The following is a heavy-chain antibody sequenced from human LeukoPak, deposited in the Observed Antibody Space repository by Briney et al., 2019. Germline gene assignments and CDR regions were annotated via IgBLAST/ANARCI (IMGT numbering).Heavy chain of an antibody. J-gene: IGHJ4*02. CDR2: ISSSRSTI. CDR3: ARDGRAIFGVVNY. D-gene: IGHD3-3*01. V-gene: IGHV3-48*01. CDR1: GFTFSSYS. Sequence: GGSLRLSCAASGFTFSSYSMNWVRQAPGKGLEWVSYISSSRSTIYYADSVKGRFTISRDNAKNSLYLQMNSLRAEDTAVYYCARDGRAIFGVVNYWSQGTLVTVSS.